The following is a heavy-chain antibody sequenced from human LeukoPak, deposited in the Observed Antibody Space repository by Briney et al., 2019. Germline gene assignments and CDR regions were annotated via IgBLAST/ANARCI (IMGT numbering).Heavy chain of an antibody. Sequence: KPSETLSLTCTVSGGSVSSGSYYWSWLRQPPGKGLEWIGYIYYSGSTNYNPSLKSRVTISVDTSKNQFSLKLSSVTAADTAVYYCAXVXKDXSGLVEYFQHWGQGTLVTVSS. J-gene: IGHJ1*01. V-gene: IGHV4-61*01. CDR2: IYYSGST. D-gene: IGHD6-19*01. CDR3: AXVXKDXSGLVEYFQH. CDR1: GGSVSSGSYY.